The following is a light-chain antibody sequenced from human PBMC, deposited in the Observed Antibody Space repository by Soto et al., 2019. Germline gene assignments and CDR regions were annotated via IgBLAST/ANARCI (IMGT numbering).Light chain of an antibody. V-gene: IGKV3-20*01. CDR2: SAS. J-gene: IGKJ3*01. Sequence: EIVLTQSPGTLSLSPGERATLSCRASQSVSSTYLAWYQQKPGQAPRLLIYSASTRATGIPDRFSGSGSGTDFTLTSNRLEPEDFAVYYCQQYGSSPPFTFGPGTKVDIK. CDR3: QQYGSSPPFT. CDR1: QSVSSTY.